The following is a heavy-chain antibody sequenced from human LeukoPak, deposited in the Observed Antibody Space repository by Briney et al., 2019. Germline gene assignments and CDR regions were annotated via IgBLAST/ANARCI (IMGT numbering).Heavy chain of an antibody. CDR2: ISSSSSYI. V-gene: IGHV3-21*04. Sequence: GGSLRLSCAASGFTFSSYEMNWVRQAPGKGLEWVSSISSSSSYIYYADSVKGRFTISRDNAKNSLYLQMNSLRADDTALYHCARDSGSYLQPTDFWGHGTLVTVSS. D-gene: IGHD1-26*01. J-gene: IGHJ4*01. CDR3: ARDSGSYLQPTDF. CDR1: GFTFSSYE.